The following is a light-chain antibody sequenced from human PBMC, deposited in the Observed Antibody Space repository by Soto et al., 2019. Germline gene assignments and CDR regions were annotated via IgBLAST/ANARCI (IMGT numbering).Light chain of an antibody. V-gene: IGKV4-1*01. CDR1: QSLLYSSNNQNY. CDR2: WSS. CDR3: QQYYSIPIT. Sequence: DIVMTQSPDSLAVSLGERATINCKSSQSLLYSSNNQNYLAWYQQKPGQPPKLLIYWSSTRESGVPDRFSGSGSGTDFTLTISSLQAEDVAAYYCQQYYSIPITFGQGTRLEIK. J-gene: IGKJ5*01.